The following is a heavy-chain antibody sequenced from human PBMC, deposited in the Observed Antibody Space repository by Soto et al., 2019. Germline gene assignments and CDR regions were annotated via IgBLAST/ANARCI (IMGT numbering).Heavy chain of an antibody. CDR3: ARIRDVKRSVDY. Sequence: LSLTCTVSGGSISSGDYYWSWIRQPPGKGLEWIGYIYYSGSTYYNPSLKSRVTISVDTSKNQFSLKLSSVTAADTAVYYCARIRDVKRSVDYWGQGTLVTVSS. J-gene: IGHJ4*02. V-gene: IGHV4-30-4*01. CDR2: IYYSGST. CDR1: GGSISSGDYY. D-gene: IGHD3-3*01.